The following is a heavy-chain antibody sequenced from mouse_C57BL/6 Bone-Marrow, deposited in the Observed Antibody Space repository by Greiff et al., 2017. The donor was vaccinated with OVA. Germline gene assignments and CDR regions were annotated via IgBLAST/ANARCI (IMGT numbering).Heavy chain of an antibody. CDR2: ISYDGSN. J-gene: IGHJ3*01. Sequence: EVKLMESGPGLVKPSQSLSLTCSVTGYSITSGYYWNWIRQFPGNKLEWMGYISYDGSNNYNPSLKNRISITRDTSKNQFFLKLNSVTTEDTATYDCARDRNWDEFFAYWGQGTLVTVSA. CDR1: GYSITSGYY. V-gene: IGHV3-6*01. D-gene: IGHD4-1*01. CDR3: ARDRNWDEFFAY.